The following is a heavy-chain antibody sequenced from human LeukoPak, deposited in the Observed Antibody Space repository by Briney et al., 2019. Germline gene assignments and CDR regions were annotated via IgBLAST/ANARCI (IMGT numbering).Heavy chain of an antibody. D-gene: IGHD4-17*01. CDR1: GFTFDDYA. J-gene: IGHJ5*02. V-gene: IGHV3-43*02. CDR3: AKERHGENWFDP. Sequence: GGSLRLSCAASGFTFDDYAMHWVRQAPGKGLEWVSGISVAGGSTYYADTVKGRLTISTDNSKISLYLQMNSLRTEDTALYYCAKERHGENWFDPWGQGTLVTVSS. CDR2: ISVAGGST.